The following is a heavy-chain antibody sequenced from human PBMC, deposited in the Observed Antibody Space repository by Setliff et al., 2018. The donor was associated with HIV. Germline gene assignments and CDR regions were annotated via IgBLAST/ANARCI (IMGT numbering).Heavy chain of an antibody. Sequence: ASVKVSCKSSGSTFNNYDIIWLRQATGQGLEWLGWMNLNSDVAGYAPGFHDRLTMTRSTAMDTTNLEPRSLRSEDTAVYYCARGKGVRGVIITGGLDVWGKGTTVTVSS. D-gene: IGHD3-10*02. CDR1: GSTFNNYD. V-gene: IGHV1-8*01. CDR2: MNLNSDVA. J-gene: IGHJ6*03. CDR3: ARGKGVRGVIITGGLDV.